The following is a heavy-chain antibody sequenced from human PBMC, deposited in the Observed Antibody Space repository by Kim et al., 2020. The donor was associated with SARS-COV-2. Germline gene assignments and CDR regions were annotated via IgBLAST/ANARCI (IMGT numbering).Heavy chain of an antibody. CDR1: GGSFSGYY. CDR2: INHSGST. Sequence: SETLSLTCAVYGGSFSGYYWSWIRQPPGKGLEWIGEINHSGSTNYNPSLKSRVTISVDTSKNQFSLKLSSVTAADTAVYYCAREDDDSSGKTKPQNYYYYYYMDVWGKGTTVTVSS. CDR3: AREDDDSSGKTKPQNYYYYYYMDV. D-gene: IGHD3-22*01. J-gene: IGHJ6*03. V-gene: IGHV4-34*01.